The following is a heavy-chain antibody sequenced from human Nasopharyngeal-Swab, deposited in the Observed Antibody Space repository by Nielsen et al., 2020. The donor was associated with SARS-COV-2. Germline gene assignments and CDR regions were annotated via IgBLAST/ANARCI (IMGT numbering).Heavy chain of an antibody. CDR1: GFTFSDYY. CDR3: AISSGYYYPGFDY. Sequence: GGSLRLSCAASGFTFSDYYMSWFRQAPGKGLEWVSYISSSGSTIYYADSVKGRFTISRDNAKNSLYLQMNSLRAEDTAVYYCAISSGYYYPGFDYWGQGTLVTVSS. V-gene: IGHV3-11*01. D-gene: IGHD3-22*01. J-gene: IGHJ4*02. CDR2: ISSSGSTI.